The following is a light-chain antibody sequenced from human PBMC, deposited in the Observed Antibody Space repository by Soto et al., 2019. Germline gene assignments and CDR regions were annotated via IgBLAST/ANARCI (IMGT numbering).Light chain of an antibody. CDR1: QSVSTS. CDR3: QQYNNWPPYT. Sequence: EIVLTHSPGTLSLSPWEIATLSCRASQSVSTSYVAWYQQKPGQAPRLLIYGASTRATGVPARFSGSGSGTEFTLTISNLQSEDFAVYYCQQYNNWPPYTFGQGTRLEIK. CDR2: GAS. J-gene: IGKJ5*01. V-gene: IGKV3-15*01.